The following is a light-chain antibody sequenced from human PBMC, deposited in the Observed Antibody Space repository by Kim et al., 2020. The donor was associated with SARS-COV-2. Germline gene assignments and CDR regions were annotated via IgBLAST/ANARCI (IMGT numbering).Light chain of an antibody. J-gene: IGLJ2*01. CDR1: KLGDKY. CDR2: QDS. V-gene: IGLV3-1*01. Sequence: SQGQTASITCSGDKLGDKYACWYQQKPGQSPVLVIYQDSKRPSGIPERFSGSNSGNTATLTISGTQAMDEADYYCQAWDSSTEVVFGGGTQLTVL. CDR3: QAWDSSTEVV.